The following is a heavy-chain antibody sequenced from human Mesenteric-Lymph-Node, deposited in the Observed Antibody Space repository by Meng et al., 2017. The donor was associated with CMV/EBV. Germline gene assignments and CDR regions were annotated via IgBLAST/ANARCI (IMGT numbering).Heavy chain of an antibody. D-gene: IGHD6-6*01. V-gene: IGHV1-2*02. J-gene: IGHJ5*02. Sequence: ASVKVSCKASGYTFTDYYMHWVRQAPGQGLEWMAWINPKSGGTNYAQKFQGRVTMTRDTSISTSYMELTGLRSDDTAVYYCARGSSTPNWFDPWGQGTLVTVSS. CDR1: GYTFTDYY. CDR2: INPKSGGT. CDR3: ARGSSTPNWFDP.